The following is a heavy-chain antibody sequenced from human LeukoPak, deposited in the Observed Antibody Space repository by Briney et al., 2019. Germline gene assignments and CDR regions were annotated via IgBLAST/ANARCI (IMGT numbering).Heavy chain of an antibody. D-gene: IGHD3-9*01. Sequence: SETLSLTCSVSGASITGYYWSWIRPPPGKGLEWIGYIYYSGSTNYNPSLKSRVTISVDTSKSQFSLKLSSVTAADTAVYYCASRGNLRYFDWSSPGAFDIWGQGTMVTVSS. CDR1: GASITGYY. CDR2: IYYSGST. CDR3: ASRGNLRYFDWSSPGAFDI. V-gene: IGHV4-59*01. J-gene: IGHJ3*02.